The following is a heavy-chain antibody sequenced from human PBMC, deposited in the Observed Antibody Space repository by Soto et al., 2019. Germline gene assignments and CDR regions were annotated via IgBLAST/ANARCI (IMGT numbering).Heavy chain of an antibody. D-gene: IGHD6-13*01. V-gene: IGHV4-34*01. CDR3: ARGRYSSSWYAPVFDD. CDR1: GGSFSGYY. CDR2: VNHSGST. J-gene: IGHJ4*02. Sequence: QVQLQQWGAGLLKPSETLSLTCAVYGGSFSGYYWSWIRQPPGKGLEWIGEVNHSGSTNYNPSLKSRVATSVDTSKNQFSLKLSAVTAADTAVYYCARGRYSSSWYAPVFDDWGQGTLVTVSS.